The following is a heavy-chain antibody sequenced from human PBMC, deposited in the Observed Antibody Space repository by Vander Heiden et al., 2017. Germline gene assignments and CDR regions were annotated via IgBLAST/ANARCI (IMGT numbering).Heavy chain of an antibody. D-gene: IGHD5-18*01. CDR3: AKDRSYGLLSFDY. CDR2: ISGSGGST. Sequence: EVQLLESGGGLVQPGGSLRLSCAASGFTFSSYAMSWVRQAPGKGLEWVSAISGSGGSTYYADSVKGRFTISRDNSKNTMYLQMNRMRAEDTAVYYFAKDRSYGLLSFDYWGQGTLVTVSS. J-gene: IGHJ4*02. V-gene: IGHV3-23*01. CDR1: GFTFSSYA.